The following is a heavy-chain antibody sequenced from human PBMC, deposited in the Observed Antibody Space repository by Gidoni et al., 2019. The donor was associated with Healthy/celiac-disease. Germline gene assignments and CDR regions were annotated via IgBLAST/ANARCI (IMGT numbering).Heavy chain of an antibody. CDR3: ARDSPNSSSSYDYGMDV. CDR2: IIPIVGTA. V-gene: IGHV1-69*01. CDR1: GVTFSSYA. Sequence: QVQLVQSGAEVKKPGSSVKVSCNASGVTFSSYAISWVRQAPGQGLEWMGGIIPIVGTANYAQKFQGRVTITADESTSTAYMELSSLRSEDTAVYYCARDSPNSSSSYDYGMDVWGQGTTVTVSS. D-gene: IGHD6-6*01. J-gene: IGHJ6*02.